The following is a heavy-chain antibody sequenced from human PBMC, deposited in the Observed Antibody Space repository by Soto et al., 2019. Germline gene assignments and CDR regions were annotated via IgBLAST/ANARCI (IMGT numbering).Heavy chain of an antibody. CDR2: IRGFSPYT. CDR3: ARDRGYDAHDYYYNAMDV. Sequence: GGSLRLSCAGAGYDFGGFRTYTMNWVRQAPGKGLEWVSGIRGFSPYTFYAESVKGRFTISRDNAKNSLYLQMNSLGVEDTAVYYCARDRGYDAHDYYYNAMDVWGQGTTVTVSS. D-gene: IGHD2-15*01. V-gene: IGHV3-21*01. CDR1: GYDFGGFRTYT. J-gene: IGHJ6*02.